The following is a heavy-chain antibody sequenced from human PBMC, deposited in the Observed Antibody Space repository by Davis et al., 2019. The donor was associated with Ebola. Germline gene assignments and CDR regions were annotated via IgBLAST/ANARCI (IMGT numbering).Heavy chain of an antibody. Sequence: GESLKISCAASGFTFSSYAMSWVRQAPGKGLEWVSAISGSGCSTYYADSVKGRFTISRDNSKNTLYLQMNSLRAEDTAVYYCAKIAAAGIIDYWGQGTLVTVSS. J-gene: IGHJ4*02. CDR1: GFTFSSYA. CDR2: ISGSGCST. V-gene: IGHV3-23*01. D-gene: IGHD6-13*01. CDR3: AKIAAAGIIDY.